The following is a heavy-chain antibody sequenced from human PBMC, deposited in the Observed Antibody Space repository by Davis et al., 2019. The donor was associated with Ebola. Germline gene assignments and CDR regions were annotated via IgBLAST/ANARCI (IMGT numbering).Heavy chain of an antibody. Sequence: ASVKVSCKASGYTFTSYGISWVRQAPGQGLEWMGWISAYNGNTNYAQKLQGRVTMTTDTSTSTAYMELRSLRSDDTALYYYARNDYGDYYFDYWGQGTLVTVSS. V-gene: IGHV1-18*01. CDR1: GYTFTSYG. CDR3: ARNDYGDYYFDY. CDR2: ISAYNGNT. J-gene: IGHJ4*02. D-gene: IGHD4-17*01.